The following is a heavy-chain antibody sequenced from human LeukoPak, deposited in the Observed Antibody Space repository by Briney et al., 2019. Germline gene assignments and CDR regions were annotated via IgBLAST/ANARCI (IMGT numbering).Heavy chain of an antibody. CDR1: GFTVSSNY. V-gene: IGHV3-66*01. J-gene: IGHJ4*02. D-gene: IGHD6-19*01. CDR3: ARDLAGGFDY. Sequence: PGGSLRLSCAAFGFTVSSNYMSWVRQAPGKGLEWVSVIYSGGSTYYADSVKGRFTISRDNSKNTLYLQMNSLRADDTAVYYCARDLAGGFDYWGQGTLVTVSS. CDR2: IYSGGST.